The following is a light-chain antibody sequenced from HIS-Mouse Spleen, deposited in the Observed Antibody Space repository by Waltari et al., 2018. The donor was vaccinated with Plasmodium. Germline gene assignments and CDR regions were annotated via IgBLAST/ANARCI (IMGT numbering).Light chain of an antibody. CDR1: NIGSKS. Sequence: SYVLTQPPSVSVAPGQTARITCGGNNIGSKSVHWSQQKPGQAPVLVVYDDSDRPSGLPERFAGSNSGNTATLTISRVEAGEEADYYCQVWDSSSDHVVFGGGTKLTVL. J-gene: IGLJ2*01. CDR3: QVWDSSSDHVV. CDR2: DDS. V-gene: IGLV3-21*02.